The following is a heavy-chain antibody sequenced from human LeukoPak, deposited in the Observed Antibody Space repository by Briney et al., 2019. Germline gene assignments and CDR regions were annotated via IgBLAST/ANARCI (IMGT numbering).Heavy chain of an antibody. Sequence: PGGSLRLSXAASGFTFSSYAMGWVRQAPGKGLEWVSAITASGGNTYYADSVKGRFTISRDNSKNTLYLQVNSLRAEDTAVYYCAKGTGYSYGRYYFDYWGQGTLVTVSS. CDR3: AKGTGYSYGRYYFDY. V-gene: IGHV3-23*01. CDR1: GFTFSSYA. J-gene: IGHJ4*02. CDR2: ITASGGNT. D-gene: IGHD5-18*01.